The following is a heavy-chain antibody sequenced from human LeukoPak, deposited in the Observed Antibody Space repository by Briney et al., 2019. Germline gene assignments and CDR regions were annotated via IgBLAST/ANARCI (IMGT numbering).Heavy chain of an antibody. CDR3: VRSRSGYGNDAFDI. CDR2: IYYSGST. V-gene: IGHV4-31*03. CDR1: GGSISSGGYY. Sequence: PSQTLSLTCTVSGGSISSGGYYWSWIRQHPGKGLEWIGYIYYSGSTYYNPSLKSRVTISVDTSKNQFSLKLSSVTAADTAVYYCVRSRSGYGNDAFDIWGQGTMVTVSS. J-gene: IGHJ3*02. D-gene: IGHD3-22*01.